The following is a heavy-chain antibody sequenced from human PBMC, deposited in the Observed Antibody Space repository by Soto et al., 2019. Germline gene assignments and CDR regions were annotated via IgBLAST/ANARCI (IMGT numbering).Heavy chain of an antibody. Sequence: EVQLVETGGGLIQPGGSLRLSCAASGFTVSSNYMSCVRQAPGKGLEWVSVIYSGGSTYYADSVKGRFTISRDNSKNTLYLQMNSLRAEDTAVYYCAREYGEDNYYYGMDVWGQGTTVTVSS. CDR2: IYSGGST. D-gene: IGHD3-10*01. CDR1: GFTVSSNY. J-gene: IGHJ6*02. V-gene: IGHV3-53*02. CDR3: AREYGEDNYYYGMDV.